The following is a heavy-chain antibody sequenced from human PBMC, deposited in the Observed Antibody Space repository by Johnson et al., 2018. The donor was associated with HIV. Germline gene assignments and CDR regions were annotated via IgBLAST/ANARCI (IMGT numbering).Heavy chain of an antibody. J-gene: IGHJ3*02. Sequence: QVQLVESGGGVVQPGRSLRLSCAASGFTFSSYAMHWVRQAPGKGLEWVAVISYDGSNKYYADSVKGRFTISRDNSKNTLYLQMNSLRAEDTAVYYYARDRVWFGELYAFDIWGQGTMVTVSS. CDR1: GFTFSSYA. CDR2: ISYDGSNK. CDR3: ARDRVWFGELYAFDI. V-gene: IGHV3-30-3*01. D-gene: IGHD3-10*01.